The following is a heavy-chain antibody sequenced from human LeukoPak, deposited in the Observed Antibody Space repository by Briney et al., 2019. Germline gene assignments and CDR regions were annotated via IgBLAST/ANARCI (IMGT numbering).Heavy chain of an antibody. CDR1: GGPISSSSYY. CDR3: ARRRYYDSTGYLD. J-gene: IGHJ1*01. D-gene: IGHD3-22*01. Sequence: PSETLSLTCTVSGGPISSSSYYWDWIRQPPGKGLEWMGSIYYSGRTYYNMSLKSRVTISIDTSKNQFPLNLNSVTAADTAVYYCARRRYYDSTGYLDWGQGTLVTVSS. V-gene: IGHV4-39*01. CDR2: IYYSGRT.